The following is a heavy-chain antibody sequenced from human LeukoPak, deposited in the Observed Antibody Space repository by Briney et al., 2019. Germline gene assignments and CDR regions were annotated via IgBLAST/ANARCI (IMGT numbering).Heavy chain of an antibody. D-gene: IGHD6-19*01. CDR1: GFSLSSYG. V-gene: IGHV3-30*18. J-gene: IGHJ4*02. CDR3: AKDRGWYFDY. Sequence: GGSLTLSCAASGFSLSSYGMHWVRQAPGKGLEWVAFISYDASDKYYADSVKGRFTISRDNSKNTLYLQMNSLRAEDAAVYYCAKDRGWYFDYWGQGTLVTVSS. CDR2: ISYDASDK.